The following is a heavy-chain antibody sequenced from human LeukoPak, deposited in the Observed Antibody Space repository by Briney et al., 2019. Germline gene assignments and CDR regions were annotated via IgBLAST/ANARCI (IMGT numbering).Heavy chain of an antibody. CDR1: GFTFSRYT. J-gene: IGHJ4*02. CDR2: VYGNAVDK. D-gene: IGHD4-17*01. V-gene: IGHV3-23*01. Sequence: GGSLRLSCATSGFTFSRYTMSWVRQAPGKGLEWVAGVYGNAVDKFYSASVRGRFTILKDNSKNMVFLQMDSLRADDTALYYCAKDWKPDGVWDIDYWGQGTQVTVS. CDR3: AKDWKPDGVWDIDY.